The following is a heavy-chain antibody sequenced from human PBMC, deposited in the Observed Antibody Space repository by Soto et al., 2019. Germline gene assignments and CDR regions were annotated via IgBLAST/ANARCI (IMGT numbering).Heavy chain of an antibody. V-gene: IGHV4-59*01. CDR3: ARELRHYYDSSGYYSSCYFDY. Sequence: SETLSLTCTVSGGSISSYYWSWIRKPPGKGLEWIGYIYYSGSTNYNPSLKSRVTISVDTSKNQFSLKLSSVTAADTAVYYCARELRHYYDSSGYYSSCYFDYWGQGTLVTVSS. J-gene: IGHJ4*02. CDR2: IYYSGST. D-gene: IGHD3-22*01. CDR1: GGSISSYY.